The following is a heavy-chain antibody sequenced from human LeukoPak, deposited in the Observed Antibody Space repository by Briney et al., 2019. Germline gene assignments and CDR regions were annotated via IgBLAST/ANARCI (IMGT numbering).Heavy chain of an antibody. CDR3: ARAGYCSGGSCYGGSYYYYGMDV. D-gene: IGHD2-15*01. J-gene: IGHJ6*02. V-gene: IGHV1-69*13. CDR2: IIPIFGTA. CDR1: GGTFSSYA. Sequence: GASVKVSCKASGGTFSSYAISWVRQAPGQGLEWMGGIIPIFGTANYAQKFQGRVTITADESTSTAYMELSSLRSEDTAVYYCARAGYCSGGSCYGGSYYYYGMDVWGQGTTVTVSS.